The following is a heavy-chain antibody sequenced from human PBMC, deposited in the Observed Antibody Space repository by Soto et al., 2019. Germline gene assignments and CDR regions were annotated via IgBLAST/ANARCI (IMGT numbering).Heavy chain of an antibody. CDR2: MNPNSGNT. D-gene: IGHD2-8*01. CDR3: ARGIGINDDAFDI. Sequence: QVQLVQSGAEVKKPGASVKVSCKASGYTFTSYDINWVRQATGQGLEWMGWMNPNSGNTGYAQKCQGRVXXDXTXPISTAYMELSSLRSEDTAVYYCARGIGINDDAFDIWGQGTMVTVSS. CDR1: GYTFTSYD. J-gene: IGHJ3*02. V-gene: IGHV1-8*01.